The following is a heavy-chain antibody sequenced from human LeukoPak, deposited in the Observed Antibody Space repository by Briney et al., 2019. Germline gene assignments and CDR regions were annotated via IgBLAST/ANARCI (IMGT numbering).Heavy chain of an antibody. CDR1: EYSFTNYW. CDR2: IYPGDSNT. Sequence: GESLKISCKGSEYSFTNYWIGWVRQMPGKGLEWMGIIYPGDSNTRYSPSFQGQVTISADKSISTAYLQWSSLKASDTAMYYCARRSNSGREFFEYWGQGTLVTVSS. CDR3: ARRSNSGREFFEY. V-gene: IGHV5-51*01. D-gene: IGHD6-19*01. J-gene: IGHJ4*02.